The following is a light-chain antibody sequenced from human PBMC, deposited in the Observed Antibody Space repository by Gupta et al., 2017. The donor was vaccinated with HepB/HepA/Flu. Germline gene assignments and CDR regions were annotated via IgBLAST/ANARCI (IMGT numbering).Light chain of an antibody. CDR2: ANT. Sequence: QSVLTQPPSVSGAPGPRITIPCTRSSSNIGAGYDVHWYQQLPGTAPKLLIYANTNRPSGVPDRFSGSRSGTSASLAITGLQAEDEADYYCQSYDTTLKVIFGGGTKVTVL. J-gene: IGLJ2*01. V-gene: IGLV1-40*01. CDR1: SSNIGAGYD. CDR3: QSYDTTLKVI.